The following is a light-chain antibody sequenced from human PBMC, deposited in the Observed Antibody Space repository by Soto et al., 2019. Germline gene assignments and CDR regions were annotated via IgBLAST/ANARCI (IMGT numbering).Light chain of an antibody. J-gene: IGKJ5*01. Sequence: SPATLSSFPGDRVTLSCRASQAVNTRLAWYQHKPGQAPRLLIYLASNRAAGVPARFSGTGSGTDFTLTISSLQSEDFAVYYCQQYNNWPPITFGQGTRLEI. CDR2: LAS. CDR1: QAVNTR. CDR3: QQYNNWPPIT. V-gene: IGKV3D-15*01.